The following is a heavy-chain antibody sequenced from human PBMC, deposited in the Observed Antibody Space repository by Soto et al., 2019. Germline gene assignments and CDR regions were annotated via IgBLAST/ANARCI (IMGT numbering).Heavy chain of an antibody. CDR1: GFTFSSYA. J-gene: IGHJ6*02. Sequence: EVQLLESGGGLVQPGGSLRLSCAASGFTFSSYAMSWVRQAPGKGLEWVSAISGSGGSTYYADSVKGRFTISRDNSKNTLYLQMNSLRAEDTAVYYCAKGGRWTGYTTYYYYGMDVWGQGTTVTVSS. V-gene: IGHV3-23*01. CDR2: ISGSGGST. CDR3: AKGGRWTGYTTYYYYGMDV. D-gene: IGHD3-9*01.